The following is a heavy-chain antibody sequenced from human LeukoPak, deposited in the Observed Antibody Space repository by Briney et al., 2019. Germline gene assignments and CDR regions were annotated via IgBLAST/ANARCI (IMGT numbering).Heavy chain of an antibody. J-gene: IGHJ3*02. Sequence: AGGSLRLSCAASGFTFSSYAMHWVRQAPGKGLEWVAVISYDGSNKYYADSVKGRFTISRDNSKNTLYLQMNSLRAEDTAVYYCASVRSGGRIMYHLESDAFDIWGQGTMVTVSS. CDR1: GFTFSSYA. D-gene: IGHD2-15*01. V-gene: IGHV3-30*04. CDR3: ASVRSGGRIMYHLESDAFDI. CDR2: ISYDGSNK.